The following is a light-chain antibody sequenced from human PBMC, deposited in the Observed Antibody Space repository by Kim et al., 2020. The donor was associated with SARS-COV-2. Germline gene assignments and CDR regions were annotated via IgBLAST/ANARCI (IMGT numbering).Light chain of an antibody. CDR2: GNS. CDR3: QSYDSSLSGYV. V-gene: IGLV1-40*01. CDR1: SSNIGAGYD. Sequence: GVTNSCTGSSSNIGAGYDVHWYQQLPGTAPKLLIYGNSNRPSGVPDRFSGSKSGTSASLAITGLQAEDEADYYCQSYDSSLSGYVFGTGTKVTVL. J-gene: IGLJ1*01.